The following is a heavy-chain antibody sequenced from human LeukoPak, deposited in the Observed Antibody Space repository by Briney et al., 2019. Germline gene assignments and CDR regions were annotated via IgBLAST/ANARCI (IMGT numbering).Heavy chain of an antibody. CDR1: GGAISNSNW. J-gene: IGHJ5*02. Sequence: NPSETLSLTCAVSGGAISNSNWWSWVRQPPGKGLEWIGEIYHSGRDNYNPSLKSRVTISIDTSNNQFSLKLYSVTAADTAVYYCARHGSGTYFVSWGQGTLDTVSS. CDR3: ARHGSGTYFVS. V-gene: IGHV4-4*02. D-gene: IGHD3-10*01. CDR2: IYHSGRD.